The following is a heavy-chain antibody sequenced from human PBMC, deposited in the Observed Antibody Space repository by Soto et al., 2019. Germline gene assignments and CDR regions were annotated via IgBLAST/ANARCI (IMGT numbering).Heavy chain of an antibody. J-gene: IGHJ3*01. CDR3: ARGPFGDSPIDF. CDR2: IPQEGSDG. V-gene: IGHV3-7*03. CDR1: GFTLSMYS. D-gene: IGHD3-10*01. Sequence: DVQLEESGGGLVQPGESLRLSCEVSGFTLSMYSMSWVRQAPGKGLEWVAKIPQEGSDGHYVDSVKGRFTISRDNAKNSVYLQMNSLRADDTAVYYCARGPFGDSPIDFWGPGTMVSVSS.